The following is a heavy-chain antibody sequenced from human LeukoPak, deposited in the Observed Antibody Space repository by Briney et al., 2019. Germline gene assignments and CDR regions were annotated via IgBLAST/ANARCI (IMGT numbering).Heavy chain of an antibody. D-gene: IGHD3-3*01. V-gene: IGHV4-30-4*08. J-gene: IGHJ5*02. CDR1: GGSISSGDYY. CDR3: ARDSITIFGVPGGWFDP. CDR2: IYYSGST. Sequence: SQTLSLTCTVSGGSISSGDYYWSWIRQPPGKGLEWNGYIYYSGSTYYNPSLKSRVTISVDTSKNQSSLKLSSVTAADTAVYYCARDSITIFGVPGGWFDPWGQGTLVTVSS.